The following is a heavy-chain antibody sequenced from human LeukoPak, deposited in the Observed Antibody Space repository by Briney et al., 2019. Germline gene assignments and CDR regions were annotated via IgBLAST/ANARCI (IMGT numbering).Heavy chain of an antibody. V-gene: IGHV3-74*03. CDR1: GFTFSSSW. J-gene: IGHJ4*02. D-gene: IGHD3-22*01. CDR2: VNSDGSRT. CDR3: ARVVDDYDSGGFSWFDY. Sequence: EGSLRLSCAASGFTFSSSWMHWVRQGPGKGLEWVSRVNSDGSRTTYADSVKGRFTISRDNAKNTLYLQMNSLRAEDTAVYYCARVVDDYDSGGFSWFDYWGQGTLVTVSS.